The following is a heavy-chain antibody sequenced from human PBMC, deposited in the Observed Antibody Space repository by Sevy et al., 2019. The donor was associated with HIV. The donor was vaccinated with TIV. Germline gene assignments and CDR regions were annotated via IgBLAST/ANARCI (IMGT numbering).Heavy chain of an antibody. CDR2: INPNNGGT. CDR3: ARSLGRGVPGFWYFDL. V-gene: IGHV1-2*02. Sequence: ASVKVSCKASGYIFSDYYMHWVRQAPGQGLEWLGWINPNNGGTNYAQTFQGRVTMTRDTSIGTAYMELRNLRSDDTAVYYCARSLGRGVPGFWYFDLWGRGPLVTVSS. J-gene: IGHJ2*01. D-gene: IGHD3-10*01. CDR1: GYIFSDYY.